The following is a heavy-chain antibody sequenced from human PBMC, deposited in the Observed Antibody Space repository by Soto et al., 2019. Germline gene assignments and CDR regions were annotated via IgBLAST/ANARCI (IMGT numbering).Heavy chain of an antibody. Sequence: SETLCLTCTVAGGSINAYYWSWIRQSPGKGLEWIGYVYYSGTTYYNPSLQSRVTISVDTSKKQFSLKVRSVTAADSAIYFCARAGSTWRYFFEYWGQGSLVTVSS. CDR3: ARAGSTWRYFFEY. CDR2: VYYSGTT. J-gene: IGHJ4*02. CDR1: GGSINAYY. V-gene: IGHV4-59*01. D-gene: IGHD2-2*01.